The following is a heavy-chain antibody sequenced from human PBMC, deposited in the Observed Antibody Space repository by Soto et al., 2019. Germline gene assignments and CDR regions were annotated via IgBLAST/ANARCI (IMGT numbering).Heavy chain of an antibody. D-gene: IGHD5-12*01. CDR3: ARALYSGYDPDAFDI. V-gene: IGHV3-66*01. CDR1: GFTVSSNY. J-gene: IGHJ3*02. Sequence: LSCAASGFTVSSNYMSWVRQAPGKGLEWVSVIYSGGSTYYADSVKGRFTISRDNSKNTLYLQMNSLRAEDTAVYYCARALYSGYDPDAFDIWGQGTMVTVSS. CDR2: IYSGGST.